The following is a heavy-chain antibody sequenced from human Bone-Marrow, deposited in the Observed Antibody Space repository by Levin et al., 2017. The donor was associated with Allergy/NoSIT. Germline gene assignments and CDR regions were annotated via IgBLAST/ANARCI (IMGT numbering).Heavy chain of an antibody. Sequence: TTGGSLRLSCAASGFTFSNYNMNWVRQAPGKGLEWVSSISGSSSHIYYGDSVKGRFTISRDNAKISLFLQMSSLRAEDTAVYYCARDGYGMDVWGQGTTVTVSS. CDR3: ARDGYGMDV. V-gene: IGHV3-21*01. J-gene: IGHJ6*02. CDR2: ISGSSSHI. CDR1: GFTFSNYN.